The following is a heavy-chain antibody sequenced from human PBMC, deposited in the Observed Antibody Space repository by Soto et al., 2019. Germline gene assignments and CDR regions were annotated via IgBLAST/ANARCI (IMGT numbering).Heavy chain of an antibody. Sequence: ASVKVSYKASGYTFTSYYMHWVRQAPGQGLEWMGVINPSGGTTIDPQKFQGRVTVTRDTSTSTVYMELSSLRSEDTAVYYCARDWEFGYWGQGTLVTVSS. CDR2: INPSGGTT. CDR3: ARDWEFGY. V-gene: IGHV1-46*01. D-gene: IGHD3-10*01. CDR1: GYTFTSYY. J-gene: IGHJ4*02.